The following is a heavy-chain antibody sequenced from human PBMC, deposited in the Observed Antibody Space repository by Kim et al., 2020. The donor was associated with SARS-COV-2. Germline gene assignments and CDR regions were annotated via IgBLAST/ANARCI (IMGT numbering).Heavy chain of an antibody. CDR2: IHPSGRA. Sequence: SETLSLTCNVSGDSMIDFFWSWIRQPPGRRLEWLGYIHPSGRANYNPSVKSRVTLSVDTSKSQFSLNLISVTAADTAIYYCARGNGWHLFWGQGTLVTVSS. J-gene: IGHJ4*02. D-gene: IGHD6-19*01. V-gene: IGHV4-59*01. CDR1: GDSMIDFF. CDR3: ARGNGWHLF.